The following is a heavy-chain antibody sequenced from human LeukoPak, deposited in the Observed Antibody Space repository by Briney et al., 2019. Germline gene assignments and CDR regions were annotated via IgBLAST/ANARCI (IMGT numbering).Heavy chain of an antibody. D-gene: IGHD3-16*02. V-gene: IGHV4-34*01. CDR1: GGSFSGYY. J-gene: IGHJ4*02. CDR3: ARGPYDYVWGSYRMTPFDY. CDR2: INHSGST. Sequence: SETLSLTCAVYGGSFSGYYWSWIRQPPGKGLEWIGEINHSGSTNYNPSLKSRVTISVDTSKNQFSLKLSSVTAADTAVYYCARGPYDYVWGSYRMTPFDYWGQGTLVTVSS.